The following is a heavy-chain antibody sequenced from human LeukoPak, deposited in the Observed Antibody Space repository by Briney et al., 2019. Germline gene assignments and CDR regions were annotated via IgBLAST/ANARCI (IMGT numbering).Heavy chain of an antibody. CDR3: ARPIPAGGRGVGY. D-gene: IGHD6-13*01. Sequence: QPGGSLRLSCAASGFSFSSYAMSWVRQAPGKGLEWISGISGNGDSAYYADFVEGRFTISRDNSRDTLHLQMNSLRAEDTAVYYCARPIPAGGRGVGYWGQGTLVTVSS. CDR2: ISGNGDSA. J-gene: IGHJ4*02. CDR1: GFSFSSYA. V-gene: IGHV3-23*01.